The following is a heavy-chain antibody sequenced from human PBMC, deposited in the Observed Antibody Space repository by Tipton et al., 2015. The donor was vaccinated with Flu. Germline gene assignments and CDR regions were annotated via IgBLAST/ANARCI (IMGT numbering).Heavy chain of an antibody. D-gene: IGHD3-9*01. CDR2: IDFSDT. J-gene: IGHJ3*01. CDR3: ARDPGAYYDFMTGHRSGNIFDV. V-gene: IGHV4-31*03. CDR1: GESVSSGGYH. Sequence: TLSLTCTVSGESVSSGGYHWSWIRQFPGKGLEWIGSIDFSDTFYNPSLKSRGTISVDSSKNQFSLMLTSVTAADAAVYYCARDPGAYYDFMTGHRSGNIFDVWGHGTVVTVSS.